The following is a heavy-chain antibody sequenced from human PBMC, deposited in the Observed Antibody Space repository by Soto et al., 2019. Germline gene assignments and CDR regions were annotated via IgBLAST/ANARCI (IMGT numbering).Heavy chain of an antibody. CDR2: IYPGDSET. Sequence: GESLKISCQTSGYTFSSNWIGWVRQMPGKGLEWMGIIYPGDSETRYSPSFQGQVTISADRSFSTAYLQWTSLQASDTAMYYCARQLAAAGTHDYYYYGMDVWGQGTTVTVSS. CDR1: GYTFSSNW. J-gene: IGHJ6*02. CDR3: ARQLAAAGTHDYYYYGMDV. D-gene: IGHD6-13*01. V-gene: IGHV5-51*01.